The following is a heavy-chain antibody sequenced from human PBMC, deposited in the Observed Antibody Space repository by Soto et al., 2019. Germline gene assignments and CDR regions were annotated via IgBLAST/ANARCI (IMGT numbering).Heavy chain of an antibody. D-gene: IGHD5-12*01. CDR3: ARGLSRYSGYDYYFDY. J-gene: IGHJ4*02. V-gene: IGHV1-69*06. CDR2: IIPIFGTA. CDR1: GGTFSSYA. Sequence: QVQLVQSGAEVKKPGSSVKVSCKASGGTFSSYAISWVRQAPGQGLEWMGGIIPIFGTANYAQKFQGRVTMTADKSTSTAYMELSSLRSEDTAVYYCARGLSRYSGYDYYFDYWGQGTLVTVSS.